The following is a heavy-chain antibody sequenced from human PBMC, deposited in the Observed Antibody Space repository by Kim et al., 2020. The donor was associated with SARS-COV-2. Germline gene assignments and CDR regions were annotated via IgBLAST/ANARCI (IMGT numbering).Heavy chain of an antibody. CDR2: IYYSGST. CDR3: ARVHYGDSGGEFDY. J-gene: IGHJ4*02. D-gene: IGHD4-17*01. CDR1: GGSISSYY. Sequence: SETLSLTCTVSGGSISSYYWSWIRQPPGKGLEWIGYIYYSGSTNYNPSLKSRVTISVDTSKNQFSLKLSSVTAADTAVYYCARVHYGDSGGEFDYWGQGTLVTVSS. V-gene: IGHV4-59*01.